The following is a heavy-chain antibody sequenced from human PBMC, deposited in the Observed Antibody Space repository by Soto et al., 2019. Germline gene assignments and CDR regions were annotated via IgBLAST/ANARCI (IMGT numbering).Heavy chain of an antibody. Sequence: QVQLQESGPGLVKPSQTLSLTCTVSGGSISSGDHYWSWIRRHPGKGLEWIGFIYYGGNSYYNPPLPSRLTISVDSSKNQFSLRLSSVTAADTAVYYCARVRYDYGSGSYGMDVWGRGTTVTVSS. J-gene: IGHJ6*02. CDR3: ARVRYDYGSGSYGMDV. V-gene: IGHV4-31*03. CDR1: GGSISSGDHY. D-gene: IGHD3-10*01. CDR2: IYYGGNS.